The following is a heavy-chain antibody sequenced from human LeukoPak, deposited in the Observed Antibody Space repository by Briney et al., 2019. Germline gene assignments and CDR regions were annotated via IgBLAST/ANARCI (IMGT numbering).Heavy chain of an antibody. V-gene: IGHV1-2*02. D-gene: IGHD6-13*01. CDR2: INPNSGGT. J-gene: IGHJ5*02. CDR3: AREDPGSSEP. Sequence: ASVKVXCKASGXTFTGYYMHWVRQAPGQGLEWMGWINPNSGGTNYAQKFQGRVTMTRDTSISTACMELSRLRSDDTAVYYCAREDPGSSEPWGQGTLVTVSS. CDR1: GXTFTGYY.